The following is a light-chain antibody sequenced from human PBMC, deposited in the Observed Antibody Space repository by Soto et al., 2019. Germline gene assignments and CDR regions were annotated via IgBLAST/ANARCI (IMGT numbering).Light chain of an antibody. CDR3: QQYYSTPWT. CDR1: QSVLYSSNNKNY. CDR2: WAS. J-gene: IGKJ1*01. V-gene: IGKV4-1*01. Sequence: DIVMTQSPDSLAVSLGERATINCKSSQSVLYSSNNKNYLAWYKQKPGQPPKXXIYWASTRESGVPDRFSGSGSGTDFTLTISSLQAEDVEVYYCQQYYSTPWTFGQGTKVDIK.